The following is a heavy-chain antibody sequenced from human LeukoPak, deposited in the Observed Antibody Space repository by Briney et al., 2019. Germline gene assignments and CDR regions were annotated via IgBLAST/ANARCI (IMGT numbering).Heavy chain of an antibody. D-gene: IGHD6-19*01. J-gene: IGHJ4*02. CDR1: GFTFSSYS. CDR2: ISSSSDYI. V-gene: IGHV3-21*01. Sequence: PGGSLRLSCAASGFTFSSYSMNWVRQAPGKGLEWVSSISSSSDYIFYADSVKGRFSISRDNADNSLYPQMNSLRAEDTAVYYCARGTVAGTLGDYWGQGTLVTVSS. CDR3: ARGTVAGTLGDY.